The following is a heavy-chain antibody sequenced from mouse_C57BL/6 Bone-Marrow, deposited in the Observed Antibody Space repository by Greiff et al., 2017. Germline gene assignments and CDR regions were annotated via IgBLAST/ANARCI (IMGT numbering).Heavy chain of an antibody. V-gene: IGHV1-63*01. CDR2: IYPGAGDT. CDR1: GYTFTNYW. CDR3: ARSPWFAY. Sequence: QVQLQQSGAELVRPGTSVKMSCKASGYTFTNYWIGWAKQRPGHGLEWIGDIYPGAGDTTYNEKFKGKATLTADKSSSTAYMQFSSLTSEDSAIYYCARSPWFAYWGQGTLVTVSA. J-gene: IGHJ3*01.